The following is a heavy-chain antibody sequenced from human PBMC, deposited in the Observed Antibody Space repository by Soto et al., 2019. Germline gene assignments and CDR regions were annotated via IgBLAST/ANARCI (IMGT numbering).Heavy chain of an antibody. CDR3: ARDLWGYCGTDCYPLDV. Sequence: QVQLQESGPGLVKPSETLSLTCTVSGGSISGYYWSWIRQPPGKGLEWIGYMYNTGSTVYNPSFKSRVTISVXXSXNPXSLKLNSVTAADTAVYYCARDLWGYCGTDCYPLDVWGQGTTVTVSS. V-gene: IGHV4-59*01. D-gene: IGHD2-21*02. CDR1: GGSISGYY. CDR2: MYNTGST. J-gene: IGHJ6*02.